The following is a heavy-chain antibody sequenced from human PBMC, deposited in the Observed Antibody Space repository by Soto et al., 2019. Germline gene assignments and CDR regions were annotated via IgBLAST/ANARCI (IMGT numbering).Heavy chain of an antibody. V-gene: IGHV3-9*01. CDR2: ISWNSDSI. D-gene: IGHD3-10*01. CDR3: AKDGGSGSDSYYYYMDV. Sequence: GGSLRLSCAASGFTFDEYAVHWVRQAPGKGLEWVSGISWNSDSIVYADSVKGRFTISRDNAKNSLYLQMNSLRAEDTALYYCAKDGGSGSDSYYYYMDVWGKGTTVTVSS. J-gene: IGHJ6*03. CDR1: GFTFDEYA.